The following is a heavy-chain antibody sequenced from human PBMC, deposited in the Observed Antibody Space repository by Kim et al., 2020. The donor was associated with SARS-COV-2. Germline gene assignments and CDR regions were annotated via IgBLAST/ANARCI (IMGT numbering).Heavy chain of an antibody. CDR3: ARGPPLGGVDY. D-gene: IGHD3-10*01. J-gene: IGHJ4*02. Sequence: TYYNPSLKSRVTISVDTSKNQFSLKLSSVTAADTAVYYCARGPPLGGVDYWGQGTLVTVTS. CDR2: T. V-gene: IGHV4-31*02.